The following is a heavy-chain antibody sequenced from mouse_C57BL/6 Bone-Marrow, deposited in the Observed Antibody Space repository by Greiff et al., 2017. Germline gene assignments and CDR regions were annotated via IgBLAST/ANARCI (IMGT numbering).Heavy chain of an antibody. Sequence: VQLQQSGPELVKPGASVKISCKASGYSFTGYYMNWVKQSPEKSLEWIGEINPSTGGTTYNQKFKAKATLTVDKSSSTAYMQLKSLTSEDSAVYYCARGYYGSRDYFDYWGQGTTLTVSS. V-gene: IGHV1-42*01. CDR1: GYSFTGYY. CDR2: INPSTGGT. J-gene: IGHJ2*01. CDR3: ARGYYGSRDYFDY. D-gene: IGHD1-1*01.